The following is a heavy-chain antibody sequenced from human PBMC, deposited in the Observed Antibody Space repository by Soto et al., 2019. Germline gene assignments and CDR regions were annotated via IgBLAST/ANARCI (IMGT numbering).Heavy chain of an antibody. Sequence: GAAVKGSCKASGGTFSSYDISWVRQAPGQGLEWMGGIIPIFGTANYAQKFQGRVTITADESTSTAYMELSSLRSEDTAVYYCARGGIEYSSPRRLDYWGQGTLVTVSS. CDR2: IIPIFGTA. J-gene: IGHJ4*02. V-gene: IGHV1-69*13. D-gene: IGHD6-6*01. CDR1: GGTFSSYD. CDR3: ARGGIEYSSPRRLDY.